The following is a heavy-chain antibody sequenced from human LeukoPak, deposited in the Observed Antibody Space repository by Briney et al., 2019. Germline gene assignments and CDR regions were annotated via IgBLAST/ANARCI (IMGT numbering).Heavy chain of an antibody. CDR2: IYTSGST. J-gene: IGHJ5*02. V-gene: IGHV4-61*02. CDR3: ARTNIGPAGSRFDP. Sequence: SETLSLTCTVSGGSISSGSYYWSWIRQPAGKGLEWIGRIYTSGSTNYNPSLKSRVTISVDTSKKQLSLQLSSVTAADTAVYYCARTNIGPAGSRFDPWGQGTLVTVSS. CDR1: GGSISSGSYY. D-gene: IGHD6-13*01.